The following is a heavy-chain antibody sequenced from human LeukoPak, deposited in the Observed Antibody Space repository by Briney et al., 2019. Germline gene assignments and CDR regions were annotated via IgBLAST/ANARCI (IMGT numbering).Heavy chain of an antibody. V-gene: IGHV4-34*01. D-gene: IGHD3-3*01. CDR2: INHSGST. J-gene: IGHJ4*02. Sequence: SETLSLTCAVYGGSFSGYYSSWIRQPPGKRLEWIGEINHSGSTNYNPSLKSRVTISVDTSKNQFSLKLSSVTAADTAVYYCARLIWSGYYLPDYWGQGTLVTVSS. CDR1: GGSFSGYY. CDR3: ARLIWSGYYLPDY.